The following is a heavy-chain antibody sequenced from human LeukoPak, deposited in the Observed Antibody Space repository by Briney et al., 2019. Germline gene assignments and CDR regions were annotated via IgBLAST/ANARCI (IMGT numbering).Heavy chain of an antibody. CDR1: GFTFSSYW. V-gene: IGHV3-7*01. J-gene: IGHJ4*02. CDR2: IKQDGSEK. Sequence: PGGSLRLSCAASGFTFSSYWMSWVRQAPGKGLEWVANIKQDGSEKYYVDSVKGRFTISRDNSKNTLYLQMNSLRAEDTAVYYCARDYYDSSGYFSSELDYWGQGTLVTVSS. CDR3: ARDYYDSSGYFSSELDY. D-gene: IGHD3-22*01.